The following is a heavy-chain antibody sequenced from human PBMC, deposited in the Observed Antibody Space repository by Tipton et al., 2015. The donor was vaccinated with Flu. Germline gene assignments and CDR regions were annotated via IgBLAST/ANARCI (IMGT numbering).Heavy chain of an antibody. Sequence: QVQLVQSGPEVKKPGASVKVSCKASGYTFTSYGISWVRQAPGQGLEWMGWISAYNGNTNYAQKLQGRVTMTTDTSTSTAYMELRSLRSDDTAVYYCARAKSRRKYYYDSSGYSQDYWGQGTLVTVSS. CDR1: GYTFTSYG. CDR3: ARAKSRRKYYYDSSGYSQDY. J-gene: IGHJ4*02. CDR2: ISAYNGNT. V-gene: IGHV1-18*01. D-gene: IGHD3-22*01.